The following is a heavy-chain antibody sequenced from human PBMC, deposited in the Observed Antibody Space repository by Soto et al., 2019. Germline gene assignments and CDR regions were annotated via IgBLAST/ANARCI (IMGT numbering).Heavy chain of an antibody. CDR3: ARDSPLPDYGGNTYFDY. D-gene: IGHD4-17*01. Sequence: SSETLSLTCTVSGGSVSSGSYYWSWIRQPPGKGLEWIGYIYYSGSTNYNPSLKSRVTISVDTSKNQFSLKLSSVTAADTAVYYCARDSPLPDYGGNTYFDYWGQGTLVTVYS. V-gene: IGHV4-61*01. CDR1: GGSVSSGSYY. CDR2: IYYSGST. J-gene: IGHJ4*02.